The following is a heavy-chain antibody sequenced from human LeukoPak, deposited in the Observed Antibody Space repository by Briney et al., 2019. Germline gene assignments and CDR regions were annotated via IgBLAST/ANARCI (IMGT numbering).Heavy chain of an antibody. D-gene: IGHD2-2*01. J-gene: IGHJ4*02. CDR1: GFTFTSYN. Sequence: GGSLRLTCAASGFTFTSYNMNWVRQAPGKGLEWVSYINSGSSTIYYADSVKGRFTISRDNAKNSLYLQMNSLRVEDTAVYYCARAPTVLVGYCSSSSCQADYWGQGTLVTVSS. CDR2: INSGSSTI. CDR3: ARAPTVLVGYCSSSSCQADY. V-gene: IGHV3-48*01.